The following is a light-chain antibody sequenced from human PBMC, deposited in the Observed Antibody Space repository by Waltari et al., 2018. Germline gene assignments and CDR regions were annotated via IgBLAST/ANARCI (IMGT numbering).Light chain of an antibody. CDR2: GAS. J-gene: IGKJ2*01. V-gene: IGKV3-15*01. CDR1: QSIGNN. CDR3: QQYNEWPYT. Sequence: ETIMTQSPAILSVSPGETATRSCRASQSIGNNLAWYQQTPSQAPRLLIYGASSRGTGIPARFFGAGSGTDFSLTISSLQSVDFAVYYCQQYNEWPYTFGQGTKVDLK.